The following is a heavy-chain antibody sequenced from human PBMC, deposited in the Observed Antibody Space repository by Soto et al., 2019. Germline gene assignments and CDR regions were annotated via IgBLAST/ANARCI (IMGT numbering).Heavy chain of an antibody. V-gene: IGHV4-59*01. D-gene: IGHD1-20*01. CDR1: GGSISSYY. CDR2: NYYSGST. Sequence: QVQLQESGPGLVKPSETLSLTCTVSGGSISSYYWSWIRQPPGKGLEGIGYNYYSGSTNYNPSLKSRVTISVDTSKNQCSLKLSSVTAADTAVYYCARGSGITGTTGYWGQGTLVTVSS. J-gene: IGHJ4*02. CDR3: ARGSGITGTTGY.